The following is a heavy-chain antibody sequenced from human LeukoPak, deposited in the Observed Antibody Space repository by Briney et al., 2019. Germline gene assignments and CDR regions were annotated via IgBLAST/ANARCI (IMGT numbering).Heavy chain of an antibody. V-gene: IGHV4-30-2*01. CDR3: ARGDDYGGNNY. J-gene: IGHJ4*02. D-gene: IGHD4-23*01. Sequence: PSETLSLTCTVSGGSISSGGYYWSWIRQPPGKGLEWIGYIYHSGSTYYNPSLKSRVTISVDRSKNQFSLKLSSVTAADTAVYYCARGDDYGGNNYWGQGTLVTVSS. CDR1: GGSISSGGYY. CDR2: IYHSGST.